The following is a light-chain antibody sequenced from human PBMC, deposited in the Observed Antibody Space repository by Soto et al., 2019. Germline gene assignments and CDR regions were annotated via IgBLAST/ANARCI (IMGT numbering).Light chain of an antibody. J-gene: IGLJ1*01. CDR3: CAYATSYTYV. CDR2: QGS. CDR1: SIDVGKYNL. Sequence: QSVLTQPASVSGSPGQSITISCPGTSIDVGKYNLVSWYQQHPGKAPKVMILQGSKRPSGVSNRFSGSKFGNTASLTISGLQAEDEADYYCCAYATSYTYVFGTGTKVTVL. V-gene: IGLV2-23*01.